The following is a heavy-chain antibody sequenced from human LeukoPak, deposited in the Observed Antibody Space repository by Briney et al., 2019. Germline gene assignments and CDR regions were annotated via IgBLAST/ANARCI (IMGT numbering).Heavy chain of an antibody. CDR1: GFTVSNTF. J-gene: IGHJ4*02. CDR2: IYGGGNT. Sequence: GGSLRLSCAVSGFTVSNTFMNWARQTPGKGLEWVSVIYGGGNTYYAASVKGRLTISRENSNSTVFLQMNSLCAEDTAVYYCMRDSAFWGQGTLVTVSS. V-gene: IGHV3-53*01. CDR3: MRDSAF.